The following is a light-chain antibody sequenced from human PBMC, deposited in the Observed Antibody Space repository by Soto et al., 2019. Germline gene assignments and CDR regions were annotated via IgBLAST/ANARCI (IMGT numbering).Light chain of an antibody. Sequence: QSVLTQPASVSGSPGQSIAISCPGTSSDVGGYNYVSWYQQHPGKAPKLMVYDVSNRPSGVSNRSSGSKSGNTASLTISGLQAEDEADYYCSSYTSSSTYVFGTGTKVTVL. CDR1: SSDVGGYNY. J-gene: IGLJ1*01. CDR3: SSYTSSSTYV. V-gene: IGLV2-14*01. CDR2: DVS.